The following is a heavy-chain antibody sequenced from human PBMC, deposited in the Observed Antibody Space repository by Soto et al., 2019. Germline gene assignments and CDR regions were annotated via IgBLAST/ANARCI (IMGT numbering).Heavy chain of an antibody. CDR1: GGSISRGDYY. CDR3: ARALLAAAGTYGMDV. V-gene: IGHV4-30-4*01. Sequence: QVQLQESGPGLVKPSPTLSLTCTVSGGSISRGDYYWSWIRQPPGKGLEWIGYIYYSGSTYYNPSLKSRVTIPVDTSKNQFSLKLSSVTAADTAVYYCARALLAAAGTYGMDVWGQGTTVTVSS. J-gene: IGHJ6*02. CDR2: IYYSGST. D-gene: IGHD6-13*01.